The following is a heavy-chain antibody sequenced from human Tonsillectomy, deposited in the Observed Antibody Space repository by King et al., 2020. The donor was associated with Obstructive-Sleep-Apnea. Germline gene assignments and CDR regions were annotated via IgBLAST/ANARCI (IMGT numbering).Heavy chain of an antibody. D-gene: IGHD3-10*01. CDR1: GFTFSSYA. CDR2: ISYDGSNK. CDR3: ASPPTYYYGP. J-gene: IGHJ5*02. V-gene: IGHV3-30*04. Sequence: VQLVESGGGVVQPGRSLRLSCAASGFTFSSYAMHWVRQAPGKGLEWVAVISYDGSNKYYADSVKGRFTISRDNSKNTLYLQMNSLRAEDTAVYYCASPPTYYYGPWGQGTLVTVSS.